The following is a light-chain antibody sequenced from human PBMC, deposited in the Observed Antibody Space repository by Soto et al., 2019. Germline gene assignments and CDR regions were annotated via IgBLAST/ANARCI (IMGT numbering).Light chain of an antibody. Sequence: DIQMTQSPSSLSASVGDRVTITCQASQDITSYLNWYQHKPGKAPKLLIYDASILEAGVPSRFSGSGSGTDFTCTISSLQPEDVATYYCQHCDYLPIFGRGTTVDFK. CDR3: QHCDYLPI. CDR1: QDITSY. CDR2: DAS. J-gene: IGKJ3*01. V-gene: IGKV1-33*01.